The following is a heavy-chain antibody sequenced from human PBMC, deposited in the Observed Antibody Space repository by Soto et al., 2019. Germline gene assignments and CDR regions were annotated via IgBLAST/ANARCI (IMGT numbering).Heavy chain of an antibody. V-gene: IGHV1-18*01. D-gene: IGHD3-10*01. J-gene: IGHJ4*02. CDR3: AKGYYGSGSPWYAFDF. Sequence: GSVKVSCKASGFNFTNYVISWVRQAPGKGLEWVGLISGHNGNKNYAQKIQGRVTITTDKSTNTVYMELKSLRADDTAVYYCAKGYYGSGSPWYAFDFWGQGTLVTVSS. CDR1: GFNFTNYV. CDR2: ISGHNGNK.